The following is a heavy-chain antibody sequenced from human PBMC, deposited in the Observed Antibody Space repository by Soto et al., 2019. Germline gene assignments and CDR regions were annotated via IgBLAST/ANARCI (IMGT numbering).Heavy chain of an antibody. CDR3: AHISGSYSPFDY. CDR1: GFSLSTSGVG. V-gene: IGHV2-5*02. D-gene: IGHD1-26*01. CDR2: IYWDDDK. J-gene: IGHJ4*02. Sequence: QITLKESGPTLVKPTQTLTLTCTFSGFSLSTSGVGVGWIRQPPGKALVWLALIYWDDDKRYSPSLKSRLTITKDTSKNQVVLTMTNMDPVDTATYYCAHISGSYSPFDYWGQGTLVTVSS.